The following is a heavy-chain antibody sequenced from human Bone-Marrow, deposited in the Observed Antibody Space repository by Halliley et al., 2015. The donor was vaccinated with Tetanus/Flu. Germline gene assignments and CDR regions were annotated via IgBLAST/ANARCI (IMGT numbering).Heavy chain of an antibody. CDR2: IHPGDSDI. V-gene: IGHV5-51*01. J-gene: IGHJ4*02. CDR3: ARRGDSYVFDF. Sequence: GLEGMGIIHPGDSDIRYKPSFQGQVTISADESTTPAYLQWSSLQASDTAMYYCARRGDSYVFDFWGQGTLVTVSS. D-gene: IGHD2-21*02.